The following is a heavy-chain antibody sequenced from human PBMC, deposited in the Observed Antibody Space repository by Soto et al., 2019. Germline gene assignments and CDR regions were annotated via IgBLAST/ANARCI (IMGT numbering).Heavy chain of an antibody. Sequence: QVQLVESGGGVVQAGRSLRLSCAASGFTFSSYGMHWVRQAPGKGLEWVAVISYDGSNKYYADSVKGRFTISRDNSKNTPYLQMNSLRAEDTAVYYCAKEWITTVTPDAFDIWGQGTMVTVSS. CDR1: GFTFSSYG. CDR2: ISYDGSNK. J-gene: IGHJ3*02. D-gene: IGHD4-17*01. CDR3: AKEWITTVTPDAFDI. V-gene: IGHV3-30*18.